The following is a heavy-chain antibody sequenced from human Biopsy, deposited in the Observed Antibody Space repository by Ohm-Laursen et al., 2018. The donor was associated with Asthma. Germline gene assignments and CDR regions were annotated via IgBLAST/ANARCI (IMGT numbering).Heavy chain of an antibody. CDR2: IYSGGTS. V-gene: IGHV3-53*01. Sequence: SLRLSCTASGFTVSRDHMFWVRQAPGKGLEWVSVIYSGGTSHTADSVRGRFTISRDNAKNTVYLQMNSLRVEDTAIYYCAKEATGIWVRGVPTVWLDPWGQGTLVTVSS. CDR1: GFTVSRDH. CDR3: AKEATGIWVRGVPTVWLDP. J-gene: IGHJ5*02. D-gene: IGHD3-10*01.